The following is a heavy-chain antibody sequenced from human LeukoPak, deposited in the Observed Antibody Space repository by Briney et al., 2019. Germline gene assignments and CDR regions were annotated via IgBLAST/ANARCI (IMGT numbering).Heavy chain of an antibody. CDR1: GFTFSTYS. J-gene: IGHJ3*02. CDR2: ISRSSSNI. D-gene: IGHD2-21*01. Sequence: PGGSLRLSCAASGFTFSTYSMNWVRQAPGKGLEWVSSISRSSSNIYYADSVKGRFTISRDNAKNSLYLQMNSLRAEDTAVYYCARDPNLLAFDIWGQGTMVTVSS. CDR3: ARDPNLLAFDI. V-gene: IGHV3-21*01.